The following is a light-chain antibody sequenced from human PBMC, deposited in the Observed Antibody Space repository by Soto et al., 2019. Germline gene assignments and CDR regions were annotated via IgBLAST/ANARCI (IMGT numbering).Light chain of an antibody. CDR3: QQLNNYPLT. CDR1: QGISSY. CDR2: AAS. V-gene: IGKV1-9*01. Sequence: IQLTQSPSSLSASVGDRVTITCRASQGISSYLAWYQQKPGKAPKLLIYAASSLQSGVPSRFSDSGSGTDFTLTISSLQPEDFATYYCQQLNNYPLTFGGGTKVEIK. J-gene: IGKJ4*01.